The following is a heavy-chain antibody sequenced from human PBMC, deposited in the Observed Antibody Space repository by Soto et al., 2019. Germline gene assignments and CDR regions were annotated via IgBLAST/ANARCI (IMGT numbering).Heavy chain of an antibody. D-gene: IGHD6-19*01. CDR3: ARDLRIGWYFGDQSPFYYYYGMDV. Sequence: PGGSLRLSCAASGFTFSSYSMNWVRQAPGKGLEWVSYISSSSSTIYYADYVKGRFTISRDNAKNSLYLQMNSLRDEDTALYYCARDLRIGWYFGDQSPFYYYYGMDVWGQGTTVTVSS. CDR2: ISSSSSTI. J-gene: IGHJ6*02. CDR1: GFTFSSYS. V-gene: IGHV3-48*02.